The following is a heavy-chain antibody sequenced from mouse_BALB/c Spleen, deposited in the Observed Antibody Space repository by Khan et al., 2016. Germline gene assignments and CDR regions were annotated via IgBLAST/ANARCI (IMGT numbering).Heavy chain of an antibody. CDR1: GFTFSSFG. J-gene: IGHJ4*01. V-gene: IGHV5-17*02. CDR3: AGGGTSYVVYAMDY. Sequence: EVELVESGGGLVQPGGSRKLSCAASGFTFSSFGMHWVRQAPEKGLEWVAYIRSGSSTMYYADTVKVRVTISRDNPKNTLFLQMTSVRTEDTAMYYCAGGGTSYVVYAMDYWGQGTSVTVSS. CDR2: IRSGSSTM. D-gene: IGHD1-1*01.